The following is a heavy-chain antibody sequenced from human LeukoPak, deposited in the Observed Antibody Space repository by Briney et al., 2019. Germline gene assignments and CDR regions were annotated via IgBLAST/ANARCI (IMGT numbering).Heavy chain of an antibody. CDR3: ARSGGSSWYLGTVYFDY. CDR2: INHSGST. CDR1: GGSFSGYY. J-gene: IGHJ4*02. V-gene: IGHV4-34*01. D-gene: IGHD6-13*01. Sequence: SETLSLTCAVYGGSFSGYYWSWIRQPPGKGLEWIGEINHSGSTNYNPSLKSRVTISVDTSKNQFSLKLSSVTAAGTAVYYCARSGGSSWYLGTVYFDYWGQGTLVTVSS.